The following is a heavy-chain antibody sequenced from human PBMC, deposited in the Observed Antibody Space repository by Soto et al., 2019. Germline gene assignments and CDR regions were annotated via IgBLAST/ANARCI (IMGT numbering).Heavy chain of an antibody. CDR3: ARRSPLVYGNPFDH. Sequence: PSETLSLTCTVSGGSISSNIYYWDWIRQPPGKVLDWIGSSYHRGSTYYNPSLKSRVAISVDPSTNQFSLTLTSVTAADTAVYYCARRSPLVYGNPFDHWGQGTLVTVSS. D-gene: IGHD3-10*01. J-gene: IGHJ5*02. CDR2: SYHRGST. CDR1: GGSISSNIYY. V-gene: IGHV4-39*01.